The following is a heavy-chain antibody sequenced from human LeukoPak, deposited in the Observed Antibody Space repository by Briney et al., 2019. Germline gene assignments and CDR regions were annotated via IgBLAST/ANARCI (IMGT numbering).Heavy chain of an antibody. CDR1: GFPLSDYY. CDR3: AREPTYYDFSAAFDI. V-gene: IGHV3-11*04. D-gene: IGHD3-3*01. J-gene: IGHJ3*02. Sequence: GGSLRLSCAASGFPLSDYYMSWIRQAPGKGLEWVSYISSSGSTIYYADSVKGRFTISRDNAKNSLYLQMNSLRAEDTAVYYCAREPTYYDFSAAFDIWGQGTMVTVSS. CDR2: ISSSGSTI.